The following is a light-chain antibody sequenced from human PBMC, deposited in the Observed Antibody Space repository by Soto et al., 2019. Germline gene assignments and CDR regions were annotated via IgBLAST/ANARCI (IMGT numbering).Light chain of an antibody. CDR1: TGSVTSGHY. CDR3: MIAFGPSRI. CDR2: DTN. V-gene: IGLV7-46*01. J-gene: IGLJ2*01. Sequence: QAVVTQEPSLTVSPGGTVTLTCGSSTGSVTSGHYPYWFQQKPGQAPRTLIYDTNNKHSWTPARFSGSRLGGKAALTLSGAQPQDEAEYYCMIAFGPSRIFGGGTQLTVL.